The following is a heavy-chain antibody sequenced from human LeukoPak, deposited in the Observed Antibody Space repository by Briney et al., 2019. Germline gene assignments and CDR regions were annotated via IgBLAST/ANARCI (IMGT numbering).Heavy chain of an antibody. CDR2: INPSGGST. CDR3: ARVGQLVSNWFDP. Sequence: ASVKVSCKASGYTFSNYHMHWVRQAPGQGLEWMGIINPSGGSTNCAQKFQGRVTITADESTSTAYMELSSLRSEDTAVYYCARVGQLVSNWFDPWGQGTLVTVSS. J-gene: IGHJ5*02. D-gene: IGHD6-6*01. V-gene: IGHV1-46*01. CDR1: GYTFSNYH.